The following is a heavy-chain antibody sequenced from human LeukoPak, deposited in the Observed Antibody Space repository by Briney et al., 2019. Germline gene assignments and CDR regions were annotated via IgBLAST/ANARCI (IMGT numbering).Heavy chain of an antibody. V-gene: IGHV1-69*01. J-gene: IGHJ5*02. CDR3: ARDSRTYSSGAS. D-gene: IGHD6-19*01. CDR2: IIPIFGTA. Sequence: SVKVSCKASGGTFSSYAISWVRQAPGQGLEWMGEIIPIFGTANHAQKFQGRVTITADESTSTAYMELSSLRSEDTAVYYCARDSRTYSSGASWGQGTLVTVSS. CDR1: GGTFSSYA.